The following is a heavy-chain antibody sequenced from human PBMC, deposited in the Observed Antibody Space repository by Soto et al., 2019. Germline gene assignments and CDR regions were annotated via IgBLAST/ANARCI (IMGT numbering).Heavy chain of an antibody. CDR2: IHHSGST. CDR3: AKMVGATLVDY. Sequence: QVQLQESGPGLVKPSGTLSLTCTVSGASISSTSSGDWWSWVRQPPGKGLEWIGEIHHSGSTNYNPSLKXRXTXSXXKSKNQFSLRLSSVTAADTAVYYCAKMVGATLVDYWGRGTLVTVSS. D-gene: IGHD1-26*01. V-gene: IGHV4-4*02. CDR1: GASISSTSSGDW. J-gene: IGHJ4*02.